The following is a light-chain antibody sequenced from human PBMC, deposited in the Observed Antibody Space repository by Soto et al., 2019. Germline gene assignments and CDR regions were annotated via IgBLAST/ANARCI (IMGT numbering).Light chain of an antibody. CDR3: QQYVTSSMYT. J-gene: IGKJ2*01. CDR2: GAS. V-gene: IGKV3-20*01. Sequence: EIVLTQSPGTLSLSPGERATLSCRASQSVSSSYLTWYQQKPGQAPRLLIYGASSRATGIPDRFSGSGSGTDFTLTISGLEPEDFAVYYCQQYVTSSMYTFGQGTKLEIK. CDR1: QSVSSSY.